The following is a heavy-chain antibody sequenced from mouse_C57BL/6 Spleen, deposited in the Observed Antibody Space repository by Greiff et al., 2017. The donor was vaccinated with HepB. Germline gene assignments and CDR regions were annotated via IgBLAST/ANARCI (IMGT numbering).Heavy chain of an antibody. CDR3: TGSAMDY. CDR1: GFTFSNYW. CDR2: IRLKSDNYAT. J-gene: IGHJ4*01. Sequence: EVKLMESGGGLVQPGGSMKLSCVASGFTFSNYWMNWVRQSPEKGLEWVAQIRLKSDNYATHYAESVKGRFTISRDDSKSSVYLQMNNLRAEDTEIYYCTGSAMDYWGQGTSVTVSS. V-gene: IGHV6-3*01.